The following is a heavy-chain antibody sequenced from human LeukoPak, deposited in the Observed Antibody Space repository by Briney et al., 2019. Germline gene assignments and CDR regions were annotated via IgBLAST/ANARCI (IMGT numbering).Heavy chain of an antibody. J-gene: IGHJ4*02. V-gene: IGHV3-23*01. CDR1: GFTFSGYA. D-gene: IGHD3-16*01. CDR2: ISGSGGST. Sequence: PGGSLRLSCAASGFTFSGYAMSWVRQAPGKGLEWVSAISGSGGSTYYADSVKGRFTISRDNSKNTLYLQMNSLRAEDTAVYYCAKDTLIWGSSLFDYWGQGTLVTVSS. CDR3: AKDTLIWGSSLFDY.